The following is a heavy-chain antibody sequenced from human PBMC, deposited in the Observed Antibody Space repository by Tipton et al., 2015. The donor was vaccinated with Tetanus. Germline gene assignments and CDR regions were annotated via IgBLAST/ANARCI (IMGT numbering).Heavy chain of an antibody. V-gene: IGHV6-1*01. D-gene: IGHD7-27*01. CDR2: TYYRSRWYN. CDR3: ARADLTVMLYYFDS. CDR1: GDNVSNKSTT. Sequence: GLVKPSQTLSLTCAISGDNVSNKSTTWNWIRQSPSRGLEWLGRTYYRSRWYNDFAVSVKSRITINPDTSKNQFSLQLNSVTPEDTAVYYCARADLTVMLYYFDSWGQGTLVTVSS. J-gene: IGHJ4*02.